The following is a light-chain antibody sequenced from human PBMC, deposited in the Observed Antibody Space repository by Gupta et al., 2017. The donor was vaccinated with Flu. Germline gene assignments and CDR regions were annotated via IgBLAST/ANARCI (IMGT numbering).Light chain of an antibody. V-gene: IGLV8-61*01. CDR3: AHFRNTGTLV. CDR2: DTD. CDR1: SGVGSNNNY. Sequence: TGGLTSGVGSNNNYHCWHRQTPAPPPLMLIYDTDSRASGVSGRFSASFVGTTAAPTITGVQADDESYYFCAHFRNTGTLVFGGGTKLTVL. J-gene: IGLJ2*01.